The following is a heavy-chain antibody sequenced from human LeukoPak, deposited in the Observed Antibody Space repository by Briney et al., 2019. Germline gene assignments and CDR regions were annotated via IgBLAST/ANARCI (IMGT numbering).Heavy chain of an antibody. V-gene: IGHV4-38-2*01. CDR3: ARGGAAAGTPNFDS. CDR2: IYHSGRT. D-gene: IGHD6-13*01. Sequence: PSETLSLTCAVSGYSISSGYYWGWIRQPPGKGLEWIGDIYHSGRTYYNPSLKSRVTISVDTSMNQLSLKLSSVTAADTAVYYCARGGAAAGTPNFDSWGQGTLVNVSS. J-gene: IGHJ5*01. CDR1: GYSISSGYY.